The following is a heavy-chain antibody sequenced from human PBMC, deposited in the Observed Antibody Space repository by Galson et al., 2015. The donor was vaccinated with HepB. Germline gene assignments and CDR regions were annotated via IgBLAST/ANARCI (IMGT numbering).Heavy chain of an antibody. D-gene: IGHD2-2*01. CDR2: IYSGGST. Sequence: SLRLSCAASGFTVSSNYMSWVRQAPGKGLEWVSVIYSGGSTYYADSVKGRFTISRDNSKNTLYLQMNSLRAEDTAVYYCAREWGLVVPTAIVQWGQGTLVTVSS. V-gene: IGHV3-66*01. J-gene: IGHJ4*02. CDR3: AREWGLVVPTAIVQ. CDR1: GFTVSSNY.